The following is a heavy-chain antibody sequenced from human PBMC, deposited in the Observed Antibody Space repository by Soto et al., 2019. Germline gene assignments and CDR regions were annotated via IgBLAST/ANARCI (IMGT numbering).Heavy chain of an antibody. CDR3: AKDRNTVTTNNYGMDV. D-gene: IGHD4-17*01. CDR2: ISWTRDRI. CDR1: GFTFDEYD. J-gene: IGHJ6*02. Sequence: EVQLVESGGGLVQPGRSLRLSCVASGFTFDEYDRHWVRQAPGKGLEWVSGISWTRDRIGYADSVKGPFTISRDNAKNSLYLQMNSLKVEDTALYYCAKDRNTVTTNNYGMDVWGQGTTVTVSS. V-gene: IGHV3-9*01.